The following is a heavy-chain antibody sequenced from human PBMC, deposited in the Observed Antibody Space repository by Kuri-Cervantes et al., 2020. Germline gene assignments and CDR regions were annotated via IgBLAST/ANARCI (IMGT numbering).Heavy chain of an antibody. V-gene: IGHV3-13*01. CDR1: GFTFSSYS. D-gene: IGHD4-17*01. CDR3: ARAKTVTDAFDI. CDR2: IGTAGDT. Sequence: GESLKISCAASGFTFSSYSMNWVHQAPGKGLEWVSAIGTAGDTYYPGSVKGRFTISRENAKNSLYLQMNSLRAGDTAVYYCARAKTVTDAFDIWGQGTMVTVSS. J-gene: IGHJ3*02.